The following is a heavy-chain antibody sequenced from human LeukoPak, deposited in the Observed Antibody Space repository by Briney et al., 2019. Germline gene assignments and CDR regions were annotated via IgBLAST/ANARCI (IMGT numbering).Heavy chain of an antibody. V-gene: IGHV4-59*01. CDR2: IYYSGRI. D-gene: IGHD6-19*01. CDR1: GGSISSYY. J-gene: IGHJ4*02. Sequence: PSETLSLTCTVSGGSISSYYWSWIRQPPGKGLEWIGYIYYSGRINYNPSLKSRVTISVDTSKNQFSLKLSSVTAADTAVYYCAKDEVQWQVPNYFDYWGQGTLVTVSS. CDR3: AKDEVQWQVPNYFDY.